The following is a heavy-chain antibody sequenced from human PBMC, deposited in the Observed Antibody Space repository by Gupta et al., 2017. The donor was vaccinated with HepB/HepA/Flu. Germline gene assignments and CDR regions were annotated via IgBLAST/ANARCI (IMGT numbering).Heavy chain of an antibody. J-gene: IGHJ4*02. Sequence: EVQLVESGGGLVQPGRSLRLSCAASGFTFDDYAMHWVRQAPGKGLEWVSGISWNSGSIGYADSVKGRFTISRDNAKNSLYLQMNSLRAEDTALYYCAKDRSSSSGWYVDYWGQGTLVTVSS. D-gene: IGHD6-19*01. CDR1: GFTFDDYA. CDR3: AKDRSSSSGWYVDY. CDR2: ISWNSGSI. V-gene: IGHV3-9*01.